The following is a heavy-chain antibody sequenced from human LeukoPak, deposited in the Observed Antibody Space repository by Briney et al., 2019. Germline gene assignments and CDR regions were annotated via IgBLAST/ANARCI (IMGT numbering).Heavy chain of an antibody. Sequence: ASETLTLTCSVSGASISNYYWSWIRQPAGKGLEWIGRIYTSGSTNYNPSLKSRVTISVDTSKNQFSLKLSSVTAADTAVYYCAREGTTIFGVVTAYYMDVWGKGTTVTVSS. CDR1: GASISNYY. D-gene: IGHD3-3*01. CDR2: IYTSGST. J-gene: IGHJ6*03. CDR3: AREGTTIFGVVTAYYMDV. V-gene: IGHV4-4*07.